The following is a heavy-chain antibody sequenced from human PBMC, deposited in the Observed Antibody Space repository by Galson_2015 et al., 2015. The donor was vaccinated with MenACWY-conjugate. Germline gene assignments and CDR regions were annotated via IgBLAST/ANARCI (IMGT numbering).Heavy chain of an antibody. CDR1: GFTFSSFA. CDR2: MSFDGKKT. Sequence: SLRLSCAASGFTFSSFAMDWVRQAPGKGLEWVATMSFDGKKTYYADSVKGRFTVSRDNSNNTLHLQMNSLGVDDTAVYYCARDPGKVGAAYFDHWGQGTLVSVSS. CDR3: ARDPGKVGAAYFDH. J-gene: IGHJ4*02. D-gene: IGHD2-15*01. V-gene: IGHV3-30*04.